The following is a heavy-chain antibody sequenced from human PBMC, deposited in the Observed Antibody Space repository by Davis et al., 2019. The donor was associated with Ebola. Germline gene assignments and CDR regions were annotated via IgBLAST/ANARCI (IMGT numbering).Heavy chain of an antibody. CDR1: APSVSSSMSF. CDR2: VFYTGTT. J-gene: IGHJ6*03. V-gene: IGHV4-61*01. D-gene: IGHD6-13*01. CDR3: ARVLAAAGGDMDV. Sequence: PSQTLSPTCILAAPSVSSSMSFCSWIRQSPGKGLEWLGYVFYTGTTKYNPSPKSRATMSVDTSKNQFSLNLSSVTAADTAVYYCARVLAAAGGDMDVWGKGTSITVSS.